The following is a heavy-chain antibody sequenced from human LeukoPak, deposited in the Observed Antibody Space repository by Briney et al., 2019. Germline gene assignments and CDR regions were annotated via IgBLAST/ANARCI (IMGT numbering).Heavy chain of an antibody. CDR2: IYSGGDT. Sequence: GGSLRLSCAASGFIVSGNYLSWVRQAPVKGLEWVSVIYSGGDTYSADSVKGRFTTSRDNSKNTVYLQMNSLRVEDTAVYYCARGRRDYGDYPYWGQGTLVTVSS. CDR1: GFIVSGNY. V-gene: IGHV3-53*01. CDR3: ARGRRDYGDYPY. J-gene: IGHJ4*02. D-gene: IGHD4-17*01.